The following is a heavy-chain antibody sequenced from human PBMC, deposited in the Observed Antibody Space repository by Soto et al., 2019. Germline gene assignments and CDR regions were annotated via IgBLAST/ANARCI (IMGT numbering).Heavy chain of an antibody. Sequence: QVQLVQSGAEVKKPGASVKVSCKASGYTFTSYGISWVRQAPGQGLEWMGWISAYNGNTNYAQKLQGRVTMTTDTSTSTANKEMRSLRSDDTVVYYGARVDCISTSCYVDYWGQGTLVTVSS. CDR2: ISAYNGNT. D-gene: IGHD2-2*01. CDR1: GYTFTSYG. V-gene: IGHV1-18*01. CDR3: ARVDCISTSCYVDY. J-gene: IGHJ4*02.